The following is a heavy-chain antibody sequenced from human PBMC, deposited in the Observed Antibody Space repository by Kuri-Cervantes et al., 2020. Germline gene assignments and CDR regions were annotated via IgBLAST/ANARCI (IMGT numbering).Heavy chain of an antibody. Sequence: GGSLSLTCAASGFTFSSSSMNWIRQAPGKGLEGVSYISSSGSTIYYADSVKGRFTISRDNAKNSLCLQMNCLRADDTAVYYCARAGGIVVVMFAFDIWGQGTMVTVSS. V-gene: IGHV3-48*04. CDR1: GFTFSSSS. CDR2: ISSSGSTI. D-gene: IGHD3-22*01. J-gene: IGHJ3*02. CDR3: ARAGGIVVVMFAFDI.